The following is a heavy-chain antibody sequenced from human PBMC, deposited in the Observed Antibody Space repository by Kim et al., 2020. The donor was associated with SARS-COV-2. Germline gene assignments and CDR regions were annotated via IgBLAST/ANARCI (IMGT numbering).Heavy chain of an antibody. V-gene: IGHV3-23*01. CDR1: GFTFSSYA. D-gene: IGHD3-22*01. Sequence: GGSLRLSCAASGFTFSSYAMSWVRQAPGKGLEWVSAISGSGGSTYYADSVKGRFTISRDNSKNTLYLQMNSLRAEDTAVYYCAKDYYDSSGRTHYYYGMGVWGQGTTVTVSS. J-gene: IGHJ6*02. CDR2: ISGSGGST. CDR3: AKDYYDSSGRTHYYYGMGV.